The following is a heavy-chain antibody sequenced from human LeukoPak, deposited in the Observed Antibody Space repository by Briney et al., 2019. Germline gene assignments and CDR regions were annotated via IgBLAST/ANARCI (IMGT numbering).Heavy chain of an antibody. D-gene: IGHD3-3*01. CDR2: ISSSGSTI. CDR1: GFTFSDYY. Sequence: GSLRPSCAASGFTFSDYYMSWIRQAPGKGLEWVSYISSSGSTIYYADSVKGRFTISRDNAKNSLYLQMNSLRAEDTAVYYCARGAPPDYDFWSGPYYYGMDVWGQGTTVTVSS. J-gene: IGHJ6*02. CDR3: ARGAPPDYDFWSGPYYYGMDV. V-gene: IGHV3-11*01.